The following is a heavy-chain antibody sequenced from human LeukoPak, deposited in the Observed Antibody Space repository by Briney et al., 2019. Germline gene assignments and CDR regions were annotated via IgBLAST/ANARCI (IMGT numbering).Heavy chain of an antibody. CDR1: GYTFTSYG. CDR3: ARDRKGGSYLSFDYYYGMDV. V-gene: IGHV1-18*01. Sequence: ASVKVSCKASGYTFTSYGTSWVRQAPGQGLEWMGWISAYNGNTNYAQKLQGRVTMTTDTSTSTAYMELRSLRSDDTAVYYCARDRKGGSYLSFDYYYGMDVWGQGTTVTVSS. CDR2: ISAYNGNT. J-gene: IGHJ6*02. D-gene: IGHD1-26*01.